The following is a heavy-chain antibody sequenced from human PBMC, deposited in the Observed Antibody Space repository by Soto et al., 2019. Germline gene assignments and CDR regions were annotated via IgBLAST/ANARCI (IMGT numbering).Heavy chain of an antibody. J-gene: IGHJ4*02. Sequence: ASVKVSCKASGYTFTGHYIHWLRQAPEQGPEWMGEIGPETGATRYAQKFQGRVTMTRDMSITTVYMELNNLSPDDTAVYYCGRGRSGQIVVFFWGQGTPVTVSS. CDR2: IGPETGAT. V-gene: IGHV1-2*02. CDR3: GRGRSGQIVVFF. CDR1: GYTFTGHY. D-gene: IGHD1-26*01.